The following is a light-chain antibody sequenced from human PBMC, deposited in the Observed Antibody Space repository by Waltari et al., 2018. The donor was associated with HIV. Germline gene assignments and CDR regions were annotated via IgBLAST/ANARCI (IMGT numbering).Light chain of an antibody. CDR1: ALPSRY. CDR2: EGS. CDR3: FSTNSGGNQGL. V-gene: IGLV3-10*01. Sequence: SHALTQPPSVSVSPGQAARITCSGDALPSRYVSWYQQKSGQAPVLVIHEGSRRPSGIPERISGSTTGTMATLTISGAQVEDEADYYCFSTNSGGNQGLFGGGTKLIVL. J-gene: IGLJ2*01.